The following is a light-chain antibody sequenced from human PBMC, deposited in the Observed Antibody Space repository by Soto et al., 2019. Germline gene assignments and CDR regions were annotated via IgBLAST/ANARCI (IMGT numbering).Light chain of an antibody. CDR3: QQSYSTPRT. Sequence: DIQMTQSPSSLSASVGDRVTITCRASQIISTYLNWYQQKPGKAPKLLIYAASSLQSGVPSRFSGSGSGTEFTLTISSLQPEDFATYYCQQSYSTPRTFGQGTKVEIK. V-gene: IGKV1-39*01. CDR1: QIISTY. J-gene: IGKJ1*01. CDR2: AAS.